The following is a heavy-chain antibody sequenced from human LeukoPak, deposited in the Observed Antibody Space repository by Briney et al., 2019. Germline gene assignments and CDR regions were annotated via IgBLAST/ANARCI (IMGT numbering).Heavy chain of an antibody. CDR3: AGRGGSGRSFDM. J-gene: IGHJ3*02. V-gene: IGHV4-39*01. CDR1: GGSISSSLYY. CDR2: IYYSGST. D-gene: IGHD3-10*01. Sequence: SETLSLTCNVSGGSISSSLYYWAWIRRPPGKGLEWIGTIYYSGSTYYNPSLKSGVTISVDTSKNQSSLKLNSVTAADTAVYYCAGRGGSGRSFDMWGQGTMVTVSS.